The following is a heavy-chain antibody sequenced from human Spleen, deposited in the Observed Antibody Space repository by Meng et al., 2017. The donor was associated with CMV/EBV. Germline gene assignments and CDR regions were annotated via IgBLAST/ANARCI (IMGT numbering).Heavy chain of an antibody. CDR1: GGSISSFY. D-gene: IGHD3-10*01. V-gene: IGHV4-4*07. CDR3: ARDEDARGFDP. CDR2: IYTSGST. J-gene: IGHJ5*02. Sequence: VPPQESGPGLVKPSATLSLTCSVSGGSISSFYWSWIRQPAGKGLEWIGRIYTSGSTNYNPSLKSRVTMSVDTSKNQISLRLRSVTAADTAVYYCARDEDARGFDPWGQGTLVTVSS.